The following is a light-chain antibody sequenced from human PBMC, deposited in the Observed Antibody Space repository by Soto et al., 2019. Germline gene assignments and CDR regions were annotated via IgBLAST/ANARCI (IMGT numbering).Light chain of an antibody. CDR2: DAS. CDR3: QQYGSSPPSST. V-gene: IGKV3-20*01. CDR1: QSVSSY. Sequence: EIVLTQYPSTLSLSPGERATLSCRASQSVSSYLAWYQQKPGQAPKLLIYDASNRATDIPDRFSGRGSGTGFTLTISRLEPEDFAVYYCQQYGSSPPSSTFGQGTRLEI. J-gene: IGKJ5*01.